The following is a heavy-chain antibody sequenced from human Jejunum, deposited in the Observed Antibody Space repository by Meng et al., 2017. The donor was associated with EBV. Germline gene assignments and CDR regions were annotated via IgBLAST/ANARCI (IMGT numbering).Heavy chain of an antibody. CDR1: GGSINSKNW. Sequence: QVQLQESGPGLVQRSGXLSLTGTVSGGSINSKNWWHWVRQAPGKGLEWIGEIDHSGSTHYNPSLKSRVTISLGTSMNQFSLELTSPTAADTAVYYCARDSQYLARGYFDYWGQGALVTVSS. V-gene: IGHV4-4*02. D-gene: IGHD2/OR15-2a*01. CDR3: ARDSQYLARGYFDY. J-gene: IGHJ4*02. CDR2: IDHSGST.